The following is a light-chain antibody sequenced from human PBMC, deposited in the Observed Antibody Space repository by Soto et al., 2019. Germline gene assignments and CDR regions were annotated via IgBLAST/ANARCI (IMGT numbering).Light chain of an antibody. Sequence: EIVLTQSPGTLSLSPGERVTLSCRASQSVSNSYLAWYQQKPGQAPRLLIYGASSRATGIPDRLSGSGSGTDFTLTISRLEPEDFAVYYCQQYGSLPITFGQGTRLEI. V-gene: IGKV3-20*01. CDR2: GAS. CDR3: QQYGSLPIT. CDR1: QSVSNSY. J-gene: IGKJ5*01.